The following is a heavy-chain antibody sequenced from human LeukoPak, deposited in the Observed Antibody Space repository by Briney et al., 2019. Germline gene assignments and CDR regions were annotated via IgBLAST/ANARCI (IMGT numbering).Heavy chain of an antibody. CDR1: GFTFSDHF. J-gene: IGHJ4*02. CDR3: AADTRGYSSMDY. Sequence: GGSLRLSCAASGFTFSDHFMDWVRQAPGKGLEWVGRTRNKANSYTTEYAASVKGRFTISRDDSKNSLYLQMSSLKSEDTAVYYCAADTRGYSSMDYWGQGTLVTVSS. CDR2: TRNKANSYTT. V-gene: IGHV3-72*01. D-gene: IGHD5-18*01.